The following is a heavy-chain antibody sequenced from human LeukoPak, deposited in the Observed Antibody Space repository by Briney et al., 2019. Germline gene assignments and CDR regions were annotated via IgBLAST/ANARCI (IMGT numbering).Heavy chain of an antibody. D-gene: IGHD6-6*01. CDR2: INPSGGST. CDR1: GYTFTSYY. Sequence: ASVKVSCTASGYTFTSYYMNWVRQAPGQGLEWMGIINPSGGSTSYAQKCQGRVTMTRDTSTSTVYMELSSLRSADTAVNYCARELGSSPSFWGQGTLVTVSS. J-gene: IGHJ4*02. V-gene: IGHV1-46*01. CDR3: ARELGSSPSF.